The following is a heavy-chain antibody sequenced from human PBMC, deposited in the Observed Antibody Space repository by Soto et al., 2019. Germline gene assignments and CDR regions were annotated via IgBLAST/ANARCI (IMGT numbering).Heavy chain of an antibody. CDR1: GFIFRSYD. CDR2: ISFDGGDK. Sequence: QVQVVESGGGVVQPGRSLRLSCAASGFIFRSYDMHWVRQAPGKGLEWVTVISFDGGDKNYADSVKGRFTISRDNSKNTLYLQMNSLRAEDTAVYYCARVGPPQMSTISLDYWGQGTLVTVSS. D-gene: IGHD1-1*01. V-gene: IGHV3-30-3*01. J-gene: IGHJ4*02. CDR3: ARVGPPQMSTISLDY.